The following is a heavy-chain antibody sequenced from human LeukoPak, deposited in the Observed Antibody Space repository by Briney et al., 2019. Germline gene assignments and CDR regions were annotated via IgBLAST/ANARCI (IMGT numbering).Heavy chain of an antibody. J-gene: IGHJ4*02. CDR3: ERGGFDYYDSSGYFDY. D-gene: IGHD3-22*01. Sequence: GASVKVSCKASGYSFTGYYMHWVRQAPGQGLEWMGWINPNSGGTNYAQKFQGRVTMTWDTSISTAYMELSRLRSDDTAVYYCERGGFDYYDSSGYFDYWGQGTLVTVSS. CDR2: INPNSGGT. V-gene: IGHV1-2*02. CDR1: GYSFTGYY.